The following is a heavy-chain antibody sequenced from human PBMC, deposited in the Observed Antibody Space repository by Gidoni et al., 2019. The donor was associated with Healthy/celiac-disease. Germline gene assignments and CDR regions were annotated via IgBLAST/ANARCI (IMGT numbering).Heavy chain of an antibody. CDR2: ISWNSGSI. J-gene: IGHJ4*02. CDR3: AKDWLGDFWSGYLDY. CDR1: GFTFDDYA. Sequence: EVQLVESGGGLVQPGRCLRLSCAASGFTFDDYAMHWVRQAPGKGLEWVSGISWNSGSIGYADSVKGRFTISRDNAKNSLYLQMNSLRAEDTALYYCAKDWLGDFWSGYLDYWGQGTLVTVSS. D-gene: IGHD3-3*01. V-gene: IGHV3-9*01.